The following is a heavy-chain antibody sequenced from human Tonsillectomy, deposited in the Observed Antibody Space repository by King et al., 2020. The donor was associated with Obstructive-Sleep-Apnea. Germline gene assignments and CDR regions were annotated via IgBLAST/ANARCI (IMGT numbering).Heavy chain of an antibody. V-gene: IGHV3-30*04. CDR1: GFTFSSYA. Sequence: QLVQSGGGVVQPGRSLRLSCAASGFTFSSYAMHWGLQAPGKGLEWVARISYDGSYRYYGDSVKGRFTISRDNAKNTLVLQMNSLRAEDTAVFYCARDRSMIVDSYFDYWGQGTLVTVSS. CDR3: ARDRSMIVDSYFDY. J-gene: IGHJ4*02. CDR2: ISYDGSYR. D-gene: IGHD3-22*01.